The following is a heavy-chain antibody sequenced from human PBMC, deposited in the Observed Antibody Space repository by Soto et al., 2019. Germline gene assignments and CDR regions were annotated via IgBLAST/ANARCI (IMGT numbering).Heavy chain of an antibody. CDR1: GYTFTSYD. CDR2: MNPNSGNT. Sequence: QVQLVQSGAEVKKPGASVKVSCKASGYTFTSYDINWVRQATGQGLEWMGWMNPNSGNTGYAQKFQGRVTMTRNTSISTAYMELSILRSEDTAVYYCARAVSLLGYCSGGSCQTFDYWGQGTLVTVSS. V-gene: IGHV1-8*01. D-gene: IGHD2-15*01. J-gene: IGHJ4*02. CDR3: ARAVSLLGYCSGGSCQTFDY.